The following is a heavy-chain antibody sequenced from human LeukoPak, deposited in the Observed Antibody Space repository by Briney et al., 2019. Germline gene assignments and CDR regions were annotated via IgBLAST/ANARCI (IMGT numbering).Heavy chain of an antibody. CDR3: ARASITIFGVVIISLGFDY. D-gene: IGHD3-3*01. CDR1: GYTFTSYD. CDR2: MNPNSGNT. J-gene: IGHJ4*02. V-gene: IGHV1-8*01. Sequence: ASVKVSCKASGYTFTSYDINWVRQATGQGLEWMGWMNPNSGNTGYAQKFQGRVTMTRNTSISTAYMELSSLRSEDTAVYYCARASITIFGVVIISLGFDYWGQGTLVTVSS.